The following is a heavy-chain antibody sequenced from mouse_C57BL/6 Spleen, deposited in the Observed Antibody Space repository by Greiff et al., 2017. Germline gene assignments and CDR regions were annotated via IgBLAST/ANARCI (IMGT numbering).Heavy chain of an antibody. CDR3: ASRGYDYAWFGY. CDR2: IYPRSGNT. CDR1: GYTFTSYG. J-gene: IGHJ3*01. D-gene: IGHD2-4*01. V-gene: IGHV1-81*01. Sequence: QVQLQQSGAELARPGASVKLSCKASGYTFTSYGISWVKQRTGQGLEWIGEIYPRSGNTYYNEKFKGKATLTADKSSSTAYMELRSLTSEDSAVYFCASRGYDYAWFGYWGQGTLVTVSA.